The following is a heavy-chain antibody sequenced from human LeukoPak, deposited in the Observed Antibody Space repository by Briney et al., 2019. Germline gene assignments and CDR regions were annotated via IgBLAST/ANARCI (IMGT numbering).Heavy chain of an antibody. CDR1: GYTFTTYA. D-gene: IGHD3-10*01. CDR3: ARGLVVRGVNGVTFDY. V-gene: IGHV1-3*04. CDR2: INTGNGNT. Sequence: ASVKVSCKASGYTFTTYAMHWVRQAPGQRPEWMGWINTGNGNTKYSQKFQGSVTNTRDTFASTAYMELSSLRSEDTAVYYCARGLVVRGVNGVTFDYWGQGTLVTVSS. J-gene: IGHJ4*02.